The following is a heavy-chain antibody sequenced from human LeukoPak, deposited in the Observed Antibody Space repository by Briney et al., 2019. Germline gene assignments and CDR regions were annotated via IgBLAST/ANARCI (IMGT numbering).Heavy chain of an antibody. Sequence: GGSLRLSCAASGFTFSSYAMSWVRQAPGKGLEWVSAISGGGGSTYYADSVKGRFTISRDNSKNTLYLQMNSLRAEDTAVYYCAKARKSYYYMDVWGKGTTVTVSS. CDR2: ISGGGGST. V-gene: IGHV3-23*01. CDR1: GFTFSSYA. J-gene: IGHJ6*03. CDR3: AKARKSYYYMDV.